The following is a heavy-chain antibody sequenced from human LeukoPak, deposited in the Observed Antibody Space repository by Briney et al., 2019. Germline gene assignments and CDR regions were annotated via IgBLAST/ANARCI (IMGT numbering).Heavy chain of an antibody. CDR2: IYYSGNT. CDR1: GGYISSYS. D-gene: IGHD4-11*01. V-gene: IGHV4-59*01. Sequence: SEALSLTCTVSGGYISSYSWSWIRQPPGKGLEWIGYIYYSGNTNYNPSLKSRVTISVDTSKNQFPLKLSSVTAADTAVYYCAREPYNWGQGTLVTVSS. J-gene: IGHJ4*02. CDR3: AREPYN.